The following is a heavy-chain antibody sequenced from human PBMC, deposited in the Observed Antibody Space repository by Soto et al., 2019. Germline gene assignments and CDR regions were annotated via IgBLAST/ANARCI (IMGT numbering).Heavy chain of an antibody. CDR3: ARVNNEFPYFDY. Sequence: GGSLRLSCAASGFTVSSNYMSWVRQAPGKGLEWVSVIYSGGSTYYADSLKGRLTISRHNSKNTLYLQMNSLRDEETAVYYCARVNNEFPYFDYWGQGTLVTVSS. V-gene: IGHV3-53*01. CDR1: GFTVSSNY. CDR2: IYSGGST. D-gene: IGHD1-1*01. J-gene: IGHJ4*02.